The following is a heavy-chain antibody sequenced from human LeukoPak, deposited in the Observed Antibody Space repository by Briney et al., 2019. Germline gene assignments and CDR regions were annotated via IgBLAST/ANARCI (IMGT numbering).Heavy chain of an antibody. V-gene: IGHV1-2*06. CDR2: INPNSGGA. Sequence: GASVKVSCKASGYTFTSYGISWVRQAPGQGLEWMGRINPNSGGANYAQKFQGRVTMTRDTSITTAYMELSSLRSDDTAVYYCARDSIGCSSTSCYIDYWGQGTLVTVSS. D-gene: IGHD2-2*02. J-gene: IGHJ4*02. CDR1: GYTFTSYG. CDR3: ARDSIGCSSTSCYIDY.